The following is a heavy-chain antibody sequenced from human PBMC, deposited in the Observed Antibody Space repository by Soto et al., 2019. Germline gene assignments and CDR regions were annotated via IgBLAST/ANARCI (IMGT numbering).Heavy chain of an antibody. V-gene: IGHV1-8*01. CDR1: GYTFTSYD. CDR3: ARGVTIFGVVGEFDYYYMDV. CDR2: MNPNSGNT. Sequence: GASVKVSCKASGYTFTSYDINWVRQATGQGLEWMGWMNPNSGNTGYAQKFQGRVTMTRNTSISTAYMELSSLRSEDTAVYYCARGVTIFGVVGEFDYYYMDVWGKGTTVTVSS. J-gene: IGHJ6*03. D-gene: IGHD3-3*01.